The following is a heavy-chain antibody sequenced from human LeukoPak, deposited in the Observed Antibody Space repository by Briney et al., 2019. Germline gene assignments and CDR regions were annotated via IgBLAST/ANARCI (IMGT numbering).Heavy chain of an antibody. CDR3: AKWLFSGRYFDY. CDR2: ISYDGSTK. D-gene: IGHD3-9*01. J-gene: IGHJ4*02. CDR1: GFTFSSYG. V-gene: IGHV3-30*18. Sequence: GGSLRLSCAASGFTFSSYGMHWVRQAPGKGLEWVAVISYDGSTKYYADSVKGRFTISRDNSKNTLYLQMNSLRAEDTAVYYCAKWLFSGRYFDYWGQGTLVTVSS.